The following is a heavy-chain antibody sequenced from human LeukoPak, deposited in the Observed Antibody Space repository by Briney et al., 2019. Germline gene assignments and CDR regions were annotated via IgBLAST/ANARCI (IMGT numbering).Heavy chain of an antibody. J-gene: IGHJ4*02. CDR2: IYHSGST. D-gene: IGHD3-22*01. V-gene: IGHV4-30-2*01. CDR1: GGSISSGGYS. CDR3: ASLGENYYDSSGYSPDDY. Sequence: SETLSLTCAVSGGSISSGGYSWSWIRQPPGKGLEWIGYIYHSGSTNYNPSLKSRVTISVDTSKNQFSLKLSSVTAADTAVYYCASLGENYYDSSGYSPDDYWGQGTLVTVSS.